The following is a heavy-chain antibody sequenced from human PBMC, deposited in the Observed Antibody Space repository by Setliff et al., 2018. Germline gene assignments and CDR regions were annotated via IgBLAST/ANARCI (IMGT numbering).Heavy chain of an antibody. Sequence: GGSLRLSCAASGFAFNNYPMGWVRQAPGKGLEWASGISDDGGRTYYADSVKGRFTISRDNSKNTLYLQMSSLRAEDTAVYYCAKLPSGYPYNWFDPWGQGTLVTVSS. D-gene: IGHD3-22*01. J-gene: IGHJ5*02. V-gene: IGHV3-23*01. CDR3: AKLPSGYPYNWFDP. CDR1: GFAFNNYP. CDR2: ISDDGGRT.